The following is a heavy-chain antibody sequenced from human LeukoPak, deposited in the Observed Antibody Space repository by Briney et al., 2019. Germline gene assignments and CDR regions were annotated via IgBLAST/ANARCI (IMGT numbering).Heavy chain of an antibody. V-gene: IGHV4-61*02. CDR2: IYTSGST. D-gene: IGHD1-26*01. J-gene: IGHJ3*02. CDR1: GGSISSGSYY. Sequence: SETLSLTCTVSGGSISSGSYYWSWIRQPAGKGLEWIGRIYTSGSTNYNPSLKSRVTISVDTSKNQFSLKLSSVTAADTAVYYCARISLTHSGSYSAFDIWGQGTMVTVSS. CDR3: ARISLTHSGSYSAFDI.